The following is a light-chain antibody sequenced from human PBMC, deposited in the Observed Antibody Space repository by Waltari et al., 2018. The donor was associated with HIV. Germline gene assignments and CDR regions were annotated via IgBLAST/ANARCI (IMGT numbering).Light chain of an antibody. CDR2: DAS. J-gene: IGKJ2*01. CDR1: QNIKTD. Sequence: EIRLTQSPVILSVSPGGRATLSCRASQNIKTDLAWYQQKPGQSPRLLIYDASTRTTGTPDRFSGSGSGTDFTLTISSVHSEDFAVYYCHQYDKWPMYTFSQGTKVDMK. CDR3: HQYDKWPMYT. V-gene: IGKV3-15*01.